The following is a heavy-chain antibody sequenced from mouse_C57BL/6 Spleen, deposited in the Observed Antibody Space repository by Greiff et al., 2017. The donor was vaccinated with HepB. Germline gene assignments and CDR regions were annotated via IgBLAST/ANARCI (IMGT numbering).Heavy chain of an antibody. CDR2: ISDGGSYT. Sequence: EVMLVESGGGLVKPGGSLKLSCAASGFTFSSYAMSWVRQTPEKRLEWVATISDGGSYTYYPDNVKGRFTISRDNAKNNLYMQMSHLKSEDTAMYDCARDGGSSSSYWYFDVWGTGTTVTVSS. D-gene: IGHD1-1*01. J-gene: IGHJ1*03. CDR3: ARDGGSSSSYWYFDV. V-gene: IGHV5-4*01. CDR1: GFTFSSYA.